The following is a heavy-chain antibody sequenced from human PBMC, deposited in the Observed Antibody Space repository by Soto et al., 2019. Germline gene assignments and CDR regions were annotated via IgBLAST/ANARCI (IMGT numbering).Heavy chain of an antibody. CDR3: VKGYWKGDV. V-gene: IGHV3-23*01. Sequence: EVQLLESGGGLVQPGGSLRLSCAASGFTFSTYAMNWVRQAPGNGLEWVSAISGSGGSIHYADSGKGRFTISRDNSKNTLYLQMSSLRDEDTAVYHCVKGYWKGDVWGQGTTVTVSS. CDR2: ISGSGGSI. CDR1: GFTFSTYA. J-gene: IGHJ6*02. D-gene: IGHD1-1*01.